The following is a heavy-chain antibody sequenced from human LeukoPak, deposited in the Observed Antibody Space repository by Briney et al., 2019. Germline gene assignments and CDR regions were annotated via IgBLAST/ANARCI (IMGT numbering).Heavy chain of an antibody. V-gene: IGHV3-7*01. D-gene: IGHD3-22*01. CDR2: IKQDGSEK. CDR3: ARDLDSGNYFFAY. CDR1: GFTFSNYW. J-gene: IGHJ4*02. Sequence: PGGSLRLSCAASGFTFSNYWMSWVRQAPGKGLEWVANIKQDGSEKSYVGSVTGRFTISRDNAKNSLYMQMSSLRAEDTAVYYCARDLDSGNYFFAYWGQGTPVTVSS.